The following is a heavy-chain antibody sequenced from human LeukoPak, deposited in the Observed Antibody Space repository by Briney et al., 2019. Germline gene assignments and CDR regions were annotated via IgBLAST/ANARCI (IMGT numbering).Heavy chain of an antibody. D-gene: IGHD6-19*01. J-gene: IGHJ4*02. CDR2: IRSNTYGGTT. CDR3: TRGRVYSSGWYFDY. Sequence: GGSLRLSCTASGFTFANYAMSWVRQAPGKGLEWVGFIRSNTYGGTTHYAASVRGTFTISRDDSKSIAYLQMNSLKTEDTAVYYCTRGRVYSSGWYFDYWGQGTLVTVSS. V-gene: IGHV3-49*04. CDR1: GFTFANYA.